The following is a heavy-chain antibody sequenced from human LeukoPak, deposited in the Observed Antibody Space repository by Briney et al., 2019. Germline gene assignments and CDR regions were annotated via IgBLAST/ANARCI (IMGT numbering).Heavy chain of an antibody. D-gene: IGHD3-3*01. CDR1: GYTFTSYY. CDR2: INPSGGST. CDR3: ARDRGAYYDFWSGYQLGSFDP. J-gene: IGHJ5*02. Sequence: ASVKVSCKASGYTFTSYYMHWVRQAPGQGLEWMGIINPSGGSTSYAQKFQGRVTMTRDTSTSTVYMELSSLRSDDTAVYYCARDRGAYYDFWSGYQLGSFDPWGQGTLVTVSS. V-gene: IGHV1-46*01.